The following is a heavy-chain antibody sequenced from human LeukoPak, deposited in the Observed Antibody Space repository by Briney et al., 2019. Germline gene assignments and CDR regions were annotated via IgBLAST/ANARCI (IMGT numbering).Heavy chain of an antibody. D-gene: IGHD3-22*01. CDR3: AKDRSYYDSSGYYDY. CDR1: GFTFSHYG. J-gene: IGHJ4*02. Sequence: GGSLRLSCAASGFTFSHYGMHWVRQAPGKGLEWVAVISYDGSNKYYADSVKGRFTISRDNSKNTLYLQMNSLRAEDTAVYYCAKDRSYYDSSGYYDYWGQGTLVTVSS. V-gene: IGHV3-30*18. CDR2: ISYDGSNK.